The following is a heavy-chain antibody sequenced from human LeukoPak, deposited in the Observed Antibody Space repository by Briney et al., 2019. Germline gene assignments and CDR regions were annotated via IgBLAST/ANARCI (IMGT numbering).Heavy chain of an antibody. CDR2: ISGYNGNT. Sequence: ASVEVSCKASGYTFTKYGITWVRQAPGQGPEWMGWISGYNGNTNYAQKLQGRVIMTTDTSTSTAYMELRSLRSDDTAVYYCARVVGGDNDAFDVWGQGTMVTVSS. J-gene: IGHJ3*01. D-gene: IGHD3-16*01. CDR3: ARVVGGDNDAFDV. CDR1: GYTFTKYG. V-gene: IGHV1-18*01.